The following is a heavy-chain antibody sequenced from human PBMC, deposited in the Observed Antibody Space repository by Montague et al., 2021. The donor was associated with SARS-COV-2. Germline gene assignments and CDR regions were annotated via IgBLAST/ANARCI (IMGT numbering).Heavy chain of an antibody. D-gene: IGHD3-9*01. CDR2: TSYSGST. CDR1: GGSISPYY. Sequence: SETLSLTCTVSGGSISPYYWSWIRQSPGKGLECIGYTSYSGSTDYSPSLKSRVTISIDTSKNQFSLKLSSVTAADTAVYYCARHALGYFDWLNEGYFDYWGQGTLVTVSS. CDR3: ARHALGYFDWLNEGYFDY. V-gene: IGHV4-59*08. J-gene: IGHJ4*02.